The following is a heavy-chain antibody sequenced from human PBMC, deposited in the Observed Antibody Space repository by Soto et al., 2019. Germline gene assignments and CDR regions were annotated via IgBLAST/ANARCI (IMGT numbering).Heavy chain of an antibody. J-gene: IGHJ6*02. Sequence: PSETLSLTCAVYGGSFSGYYWSWIRQPPGKGLEWIGEINHSGSTNYNPSLKSRVTISVDTSKNQFSLKLSSVTAADTAVYYCARGVKYSSGWSPFYYYFDMDVWGQGTTVTVSS. CDR3: ARGVKYSSGWSPFYYYFDMDV. CDR2: INHSGST. V-gene: IGHV4-34*01. D-gene: IGHD6-19*01. CDR1: GGSFSGYY.